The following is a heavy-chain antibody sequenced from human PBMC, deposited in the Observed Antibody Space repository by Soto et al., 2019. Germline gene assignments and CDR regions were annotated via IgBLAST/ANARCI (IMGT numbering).Heavy chain of an antibody. CDR3: ARYRPGQSGGFYYYGMDV. CDR1: GYTFTSYG. J-gene: IGHJ6*02. Sequence: QVQLVQSGAEVKKPGASVKVSCKASGYTFTSYGISWVRPAPGQGLEWMGWISAYNGNTNYAQKLRGRVTMTTDTSTSTADLELRSLRSDDTAVYYCARYRPGQSGGFYYYGMDVWGQGTTVTVSS. V-gene: IGHV1-18*01. D-gene: IGHD3-16*01. CDR2: ISAYNGNT.